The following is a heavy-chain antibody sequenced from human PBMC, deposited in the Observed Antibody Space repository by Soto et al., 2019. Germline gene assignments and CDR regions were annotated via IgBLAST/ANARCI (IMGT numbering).Heavy chain of an antibody. CDR2: INSDGSST. CDR1: GFTFSTSW. CDR3: AREIAAAGTAFDI. J-gene: IGHJ3*02. D-gene: IGHD6-13*01. Sequence: PGGTLRLSCTASGFTFSTSWMHWFGRASGKGLVWVSRINSDGSSTSYAASEKGRFTISRDNAKTAVYLQMNSLRAEDTAVYYCAREIAAAGTAFDIWGQGTMVTVSS. V-gene: IGHV3-74*01.